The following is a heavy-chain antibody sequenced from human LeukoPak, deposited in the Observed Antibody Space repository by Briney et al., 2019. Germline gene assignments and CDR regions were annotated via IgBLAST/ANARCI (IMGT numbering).Heavy chain of an antibody. Sequence: PSETLSLTCTVSGGSISSYYWSWIRQPPGKGLEWIGYIYYSGSTNYNPSLKSRVTISVDTSKNQFSLKLSSVTAVDTAVYYCARDRITFGGVYRYFDYWGQGTLVTVSS. J-gene: IGHJ4*02. D-gene: IGHD3-16*01. V-gene: IGHV4-59*01. CDR2: IYYSGST. CDR1: GGSISSYY. CDR3: ARDRITFGGVYRYFDY.